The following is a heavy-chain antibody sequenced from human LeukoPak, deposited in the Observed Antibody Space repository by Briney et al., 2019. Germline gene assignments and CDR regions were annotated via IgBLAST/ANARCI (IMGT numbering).Heavy chain of an antibody. D-gene: IGHD2-15*01. CDR2: IDSDGSGT. CDR1: GFTFSNYW. V-gene: IGHV3-74*01. CDR3: ARGPVGLSALDS. Sequence: QPGGSLTLSCAASGFTFSNYWMHWVRHVPGQGLVWVSRIDSDGSGTVYPDSVKGRFTISRDNAKNMLYLQMNSLRAEDTAVYFCARGPVGLSALDSWGQGTLVTVSS. J-gene: IGHJ4*02.